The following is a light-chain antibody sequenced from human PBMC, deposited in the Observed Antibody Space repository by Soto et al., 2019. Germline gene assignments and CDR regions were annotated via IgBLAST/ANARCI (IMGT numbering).Light chain of an antibody. J-gene: IGLJ1*01. CDR3: SAYTSSSTRV. CDR2: EVS. Sequence: QSALTQPASVSGSPGQPITISCTGTSSDVGAYDDVSWYQQHPDKAPKLMIYEVSNRPSGVSNRFSDSESANTAALTIPGVEADDDADYYCSAYTSSSTRVFGTGTKLTVL. CDR1: SSDVGAYDD. V-gene: IGLV2-14*03.